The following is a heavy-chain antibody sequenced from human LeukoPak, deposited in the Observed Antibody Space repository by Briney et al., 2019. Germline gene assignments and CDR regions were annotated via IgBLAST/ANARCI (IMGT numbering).Heavy chain of an antibody. CDR2: IYNSGTT. J-gene: IGHJ4*02. V-gene: IGHV4-4*09. Sequence: PSETLSLTCAVSGGSISSYFWSWIRQTPGKGLEWIGYIYNSGTTNYNPSLKSRVTISVDTSKNQFSLHLSSVTAADTAVYYCARGTMEARLGYWGQGTLVTVSS. D-gene: IGHD3-10*01. CDR3: ARGTMEARLGY. CDR1: GGSISSYF.